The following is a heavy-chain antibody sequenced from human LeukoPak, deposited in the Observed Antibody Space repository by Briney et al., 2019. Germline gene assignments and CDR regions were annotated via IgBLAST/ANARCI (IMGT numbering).Heavy chain of an antibody. J-gene: IGHJ6*02. Sequence: PGGSLRLSCAASGFTLGPYAMHWVRQRPGKGLEWVAHINADGGRTFYADSVEGRFTISRDNSKDSLYLQMNSLTTDDTALYYCGTWAFYHSFDVWGQGNTVTVSS. CDR3: GTWAFYHSFDV. CDR2: INADGGRT. V-gene: IGHV3-43*02. CDR1: GFTLGPYA. D-gene: IGHD2/OR15-2a*01.